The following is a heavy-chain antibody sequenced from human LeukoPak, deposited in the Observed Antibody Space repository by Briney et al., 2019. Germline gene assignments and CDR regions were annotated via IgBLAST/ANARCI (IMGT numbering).Heavy chain of an antibody. CDR3: ARQYSNYARGYYYYYMDV. D-gene: IGHD4-11*01. V-gene: IGHV4-4*09. Sequence: KTSETLSLTCTVSGGSISSYYWSWLRQPPGKGLEWIGYIYTSGSTNYNPSLKSRVTISVDTSKNQFSLKLSSVTAADTAVYYCARQYSNYARGYYYYYMDVWGKGTTVTVSS. CDR1: GGSISSYY. J-gene: IGHJ6*03. CDR2: IYTSGST.